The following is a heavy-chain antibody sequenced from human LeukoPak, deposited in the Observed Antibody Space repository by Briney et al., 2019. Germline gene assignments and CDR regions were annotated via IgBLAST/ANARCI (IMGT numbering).Heavy chain of an antibody. CDR2: ISGSGGGT. D-gene: IGHD6-19*01. CDR3: ARDYSSGWYVGYFDY. V-gene: IGHV3-23*01. CDR1: GFTFSSYA. J-gene: IGHJ4*02. Sequence: GGSLRLSCAASGFTFSSYAMSWVRQARGKGLEWVSAISGSGGGTYYADSVKGRFPISRDNSENTFYLQMNSLRADDTAVYYCARDYSSGWYVGYFDYWGQGTLVTVSS.